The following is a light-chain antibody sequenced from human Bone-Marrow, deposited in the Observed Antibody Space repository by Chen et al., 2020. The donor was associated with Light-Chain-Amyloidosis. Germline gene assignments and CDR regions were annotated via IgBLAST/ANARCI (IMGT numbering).Light chain of an antibody. Sequence: QSVLTQPPSASVTPGQRVTISCSGSSSNIGSNTVNWYQQLPGTAPKLLIYSNNQRPSGVPDRFSGSKSGTSASLAISGLQSEDEADYYCAAWDDSLNALVFGGGTKLTVL. CDR2: SNN. J-gene: IGLJ3*02. CDR1: SSNIGSNT. CDR3: AAWDDSLNALV. V-gene: IGLV1-44*01.